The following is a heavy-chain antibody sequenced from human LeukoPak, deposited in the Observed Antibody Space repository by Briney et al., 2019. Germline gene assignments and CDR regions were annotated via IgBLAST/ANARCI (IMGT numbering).Heavy chain of an antibody. J-gene: IGHJ3*02. CDR1: GFTFSSYR. CDR3: ARERTDYYDSSGYLDAFDI. CDR2: ISSRSSYI. Sequence: GGSLRLSCAASGFTFSSYRMNWVRQAPGKGLEWVSSISSRSSYIYYADSMKGRFTISRDNAKNSLYLQMDSLRAEDTAVYYCARERTDYYDSSGYLDAFDIWGQGTMVTVSS. V-gene: IGHV3-21*01. D-gene: IGHD3-22*01.